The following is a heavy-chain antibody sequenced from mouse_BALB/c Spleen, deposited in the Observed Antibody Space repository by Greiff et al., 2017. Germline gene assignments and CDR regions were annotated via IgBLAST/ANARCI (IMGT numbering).Heavy chain of an antibody. J-gene: IGHJ1*01. V-gene: IGHV5-6*01. CDR1: GFTFSSYG. Sequence: EVKLVESGGDLVKPGGSLKLSCAASGFTFSSYGMSWVRQTPDKRLEWVATISSGGSYTYYPDSVKGRFTISRDNAKNTLYLQMSSLKSEDTAMYYCARHEAYYGSSYVWYFDVWGAGTTGTVSS. D-gene: IGHD1-1*01. CDR2: ISSGGSYT. CDR3: ARHEAYYGSSYVWYFDV.